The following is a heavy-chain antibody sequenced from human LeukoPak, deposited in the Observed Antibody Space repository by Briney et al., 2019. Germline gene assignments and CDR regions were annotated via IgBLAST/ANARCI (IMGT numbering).Heavy chain of an antibody. J-gene: IGHJ4*02. CDR1: GGSISSSSYY. D-gene: IGHD6-19*01. Sequence: SETLSLTCTVSGGSISSSSYYWGWIRQPPGKGLEWIGEINHSGSTNYNPSLKSRVTISVDTSKNQFSLKLSSVTAADTAVYYCARGPSVQQWLVPGSGADYYFDYWGQGTLVTVSS. CDR2: INHSGST. V-gene: IGHV4-39*07. CDR3: ARGPSVQQWLVPGSGADYYFDY.